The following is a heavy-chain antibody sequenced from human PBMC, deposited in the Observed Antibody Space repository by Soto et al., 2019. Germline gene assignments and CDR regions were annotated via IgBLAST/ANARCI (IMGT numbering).Heavy chain of an antibody. Sequence: QVQLQESGPGLVKPSQTLSLACTVSDGSISTDDHYWSWIRQPPGKGLEWMGYIYYTGSTHYNPSLKSRLFTSLDTSKNQFSLQLTSVTAAGTAVYYCASLRSRWNFDYWGQGTLVTVSS. V-gene: IGHV4-30-4*01. D-gene: IGHD6-13*01. J-gene: IGHJ4*02. CDR1: DGSISTDDHY. CDR3: ASLRSRWNFDY. CDR2: IYYTGST.